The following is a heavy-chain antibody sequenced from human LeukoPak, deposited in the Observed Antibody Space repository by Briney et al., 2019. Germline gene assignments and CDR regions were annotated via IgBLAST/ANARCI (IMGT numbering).Heavy chain of an antibody. CDR3: ARELSGISLYYFDY. Sequence: SETLSLTCTVSGGSISSSDYYWGWIRQPPGKGLEWIGIIYYSGSTYYNPSLKSRVTISVDTSQNQFSLKLSSVIAADTAVYYCARELSGISLYYFDYWGQGTLVSVSS. D-gene: IGHD3-3*02. CDR2: IYYSGST. V-gene: IGHV4-39*02. J-gene: IGHJ4*02. CDR1: GGSISSSDYY.